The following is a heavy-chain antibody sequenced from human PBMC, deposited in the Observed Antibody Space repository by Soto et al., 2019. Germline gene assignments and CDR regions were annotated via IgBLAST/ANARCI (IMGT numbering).Heavy chain of an antibody. CDR2: IYYTGST. Sequence: LSLTCRVSGGYISSSGHYWSWFLQEPGKGLEWIGYIYYTGSTYYNPSLKSRINISLDTSENQFSLRLSSVTAADTAVYYCAGMKSFGVRSFDYWGQGTLVTVSS. CDR1: GGYISSSGHY. CDR3: AGMKSFGVRSFDY. J-gene: IGHJ4*02. D-gene: IGHD3-3*01. V-gene: IGHV4-31*03.